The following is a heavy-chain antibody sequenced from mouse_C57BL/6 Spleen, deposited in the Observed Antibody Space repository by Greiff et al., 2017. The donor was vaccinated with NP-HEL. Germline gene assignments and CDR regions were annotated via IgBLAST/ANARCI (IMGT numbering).Heavy chain of an antibody. V-gene: IGHV1-82*01. Sequence: QVQLQQSGPELVKPGASVKISCKASGYAFSSSWMNWVKQRPGKGLEWIGRIYPGDGDTNYNGKFKGKATLTADKSSSTAYMQLSSLTSEDSAVYFCARKGNDGYYSYAMDYWGQGTSVTVSS. J-gene: IGHJ4*01. CDR3: ARKGNDGYYSYAMDY. D-gene: IGHD2-3*01. CDR1: GYAFSSSW. CDR2: IYPGDGDT.